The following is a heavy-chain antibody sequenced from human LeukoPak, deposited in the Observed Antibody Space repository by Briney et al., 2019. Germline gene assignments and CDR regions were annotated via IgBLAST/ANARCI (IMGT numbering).Heavy chain of an antibody. CDR3: ARSDYHNSGSHTVFDAFDI. J-gene: IGHJ3*02. D-gene: IGHD3-10*01. CDR1: GYTFTGYY. Sequence: ASVKVSCKASGYTFTGYYMHWVRQAPGQGLEWMGRINPNSGGTNYAQKFQGRVTMTRDTSISTAYMELSRLRSDDTAVYYCARSDYHNSGSHTVFDAFDIWGQGTRVTVSS. V-gene: IGHV1-2*06. CDR2: INPNSGGT.